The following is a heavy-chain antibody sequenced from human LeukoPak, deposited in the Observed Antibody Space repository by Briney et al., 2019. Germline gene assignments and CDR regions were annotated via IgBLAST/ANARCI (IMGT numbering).Heavy chain of an antibody. Sequence: ASVKVSCKASGYTFTSYDINWVRQATGQGLEWMGWMNPNSGNTGYAQKFQGRVTMTRDTSISTAYMELSRLRSDDTAVYYCARIPRITMVRGAPFDYWGQGTLVTVSS. CDR1: GYTFTSYD. V-gene: IGHV1-8*01. D-gene: IGHD3-10*01. J-gene: IGHJ4*02. CDR3: ARIPRITMVRGAPFDY. CDR2: MNPNSGNT.